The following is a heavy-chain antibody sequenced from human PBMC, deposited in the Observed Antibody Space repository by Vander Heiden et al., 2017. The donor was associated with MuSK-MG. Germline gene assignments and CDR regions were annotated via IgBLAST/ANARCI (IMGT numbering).Heavy chain of an antibody. CDR3: ARGYCGGGSCRYLDY. Sequence: QVQLVQSGAEVKKPGASVKVSCKASGYTFSNYYIHWVRQAPGQGPEWMGIINPSGGSRSYPQKFQGRVNMTRDTSTTTVYMELSSLRSEDTAVYYCARGYCGGGSCRYLDYWGQGTLVTVSS. J-gene: IGHJ4*02. CDR2: INPSGGSR. V-gene: IGHV1-46*01. CDR1: GYTFSNYY. D-gene: IGHD2-15*01.